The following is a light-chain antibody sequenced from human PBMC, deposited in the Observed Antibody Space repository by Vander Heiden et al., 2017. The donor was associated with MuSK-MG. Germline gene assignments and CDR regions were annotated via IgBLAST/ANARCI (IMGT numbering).Light chain of an antibody. V-gene: IGKV3-15*01. CDR2: GAS. CDR3: QQYNNWPPLT. Sequence: EIVMTQSPATLSVSPGERVTLSCRASQSVSSNLAWYQQKPGQAPRLLIYGASTRATGIPARFSRSGYGTEFTLTISSRQSEDFAVYYCQQYNNWPPLTFGGGTKVEIK. CDR1: QSVSSN. J-gene: IGKJ4*01.